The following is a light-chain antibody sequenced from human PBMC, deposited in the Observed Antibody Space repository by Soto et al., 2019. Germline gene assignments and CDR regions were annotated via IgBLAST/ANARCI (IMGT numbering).Light chain of an antibody. J-gene: IGKJ5*01. CDR2: DAS. CDR3: QPFNHYLIT. V-gene: IGKV1D-13*01. CDR1: QGISSA. Sequence: AIQLTQSPSSLSASVGDRVTITCRASQGISSALAWYQQKPGKAPKLLIYDASSLESGVPSRFSGSGSGTDFTLNISSLQPADFATYYCQPFNHYLITFGQGTRLENK.